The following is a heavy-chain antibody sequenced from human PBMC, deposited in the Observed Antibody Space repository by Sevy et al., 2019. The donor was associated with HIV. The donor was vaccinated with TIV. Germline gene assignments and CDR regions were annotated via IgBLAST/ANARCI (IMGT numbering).Heavy chain of an antibody. J-gene: IGHJ4*02. Sequence: GGSLRLSCVASGFIFSSYEMNWVRQAPGKGLEWVSYITNSGSSVYYSDSVRGRFTISRDNVKNSLSLQMNSLRAEDTALYYCATDLPPSATTVSHFDYWGRGTLVTVSS. D-gene: IGHD4-17*01. CDR1: GFIFSSYE. CDR3: ATDLPPSATTVSHFDY. CDR2: ITNSGSSV. V-gene: IGHV3-48*03.